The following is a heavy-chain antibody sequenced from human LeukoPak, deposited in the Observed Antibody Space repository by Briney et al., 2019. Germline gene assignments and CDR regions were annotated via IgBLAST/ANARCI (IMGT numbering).Heavy chain of an antibody. J-gene: IGHJ5*02. CDR3: ARDVGIFGAAYGGKWFDP. CDR1: GSTFTSCG. V-gene: IGHV1-18*01. CDR2: ISAYNGNT. Sequence: ASVKVSCKASGSTFTSCGISWVRQAPGQGLEWMGCISAYNGNTNYAQKLQGRVTMTTDTSTSTAYMELRSLRSDDTAVYYCARDVGIFGAAYGGKWFDPWGQGNLVTVSS. D-gene: IGHD3-3*01.